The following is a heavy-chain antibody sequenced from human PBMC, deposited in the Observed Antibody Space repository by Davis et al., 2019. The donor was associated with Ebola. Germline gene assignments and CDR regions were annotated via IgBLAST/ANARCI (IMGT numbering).Heavy chain of an antibody. CDR1: EFTFSSYG. CDR3: AKSFLITGSHMSEFRGVDY. V-gene: IGHV3-23*01. CDR2: ISAGGTAP. J-gene: IGHJ4*02. D-gene: IGHD2-8*02. Sequence: GESLKISCAASEFTFSSYGMTWVRQAPGMGLEWVSSISAGGTAPYYADSVKGRFTISRDNSKNTLSLHMDSLRADDTAVYYCAKSFLITGSHMSEFRGVDYWGQGTVVTVSS.